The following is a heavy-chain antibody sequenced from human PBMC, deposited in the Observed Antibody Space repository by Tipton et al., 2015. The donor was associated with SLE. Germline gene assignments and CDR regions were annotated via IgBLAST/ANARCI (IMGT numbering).Heavy chain of an antibody. CDR2: IYYSGNT. CDR3: ARDRRGGYGDSRGGAFDI. D-gene: IGHD4-17*01. CDR1: GGSISSSSYF. V-gene: IGHV4-39*07. J-gene: IGHJ3*02. Sequence: TLSLTCTVSGGSISSSSYFWGWIRQPPWKGLEWIGSIYYSGNTYYNPSLKSRVTISIDTSKNQFSLKLSSVTAADTAVYYCARDRRGGYGDSRGGAFDIWGQGTMVTVSS.